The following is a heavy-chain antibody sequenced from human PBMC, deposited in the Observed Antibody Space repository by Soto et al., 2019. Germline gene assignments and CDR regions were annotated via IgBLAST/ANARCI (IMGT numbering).Heavy chain of an antibody. CDR2: INHSGST. D-gene: IGHD3-3*01. Sequence: PSETLSLTXAVYGGSFSGYYWSWIRQPPGKGLEWIGEINHSGSTNYNPSLKSRVTISVDTSKNQFSLKLSSVTAADTAVYYCAKESRDQVLRFLEWGRGSYYYYGMDVWGQGTTVTVSS. V-gene: IGHV4-34*01. CDR1: GGSFSGYY. J-gene: IGHJ6*02. CDR3: AKESRDQVLRFLEWGRGSYYYYGMDV.